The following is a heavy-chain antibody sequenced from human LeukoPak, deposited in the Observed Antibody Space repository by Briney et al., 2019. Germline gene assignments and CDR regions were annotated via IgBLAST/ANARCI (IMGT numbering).Heavy chain of an antibody. V-gene: IGHV3-48*03. J-gene: IGHJ4*02. CDR1: GFTFRSYE. CDR2: ISSSGSAM. Sequence: GGSLRLSCAASGFTFRSYEMNWVRQAPGKGLEWVSFISSSGSAMYYADSVKGRFTISRDNAKNSLYLQMNSLRAEDAAVYFCAKRVAHSSGAYWDYWGQGILVTVSS. CDR3: AKRVAHSSGAYWDY. D-gene: IGHD6-19*01.